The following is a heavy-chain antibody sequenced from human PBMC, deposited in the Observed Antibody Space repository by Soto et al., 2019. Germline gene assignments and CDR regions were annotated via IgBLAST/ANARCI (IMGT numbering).Heavy chain of an antibody. CDR2: ISWNSGSI. CDR3: AKKGMTYCSGGSCPAEDYFDY. D-gene: IGHD2-15*01. J-gene: IGHJ4*02. CDR1: GFTFDDYA. Sequence: EVQLVESGGGLVQPGRSLRLSCAASGFTFDDYAMHWVRQAPGKGLEWVSGISWNSGSIGYADSVKGRFTISRDNAKNSLYLQMNSLRAEDTALYYCAKKGMTYCSGGSCPAEDYFDYWGQGTPVTVSS. V-gene: IGHV3-9*01.